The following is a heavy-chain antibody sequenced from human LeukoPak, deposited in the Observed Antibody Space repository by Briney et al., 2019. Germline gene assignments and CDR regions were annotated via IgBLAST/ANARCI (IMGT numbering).Heavy chain of an antibody. CDR3: AREQYSGSYYYYGMDV. CDR1: GGSISSYH. V-gene: IGHV4-59*01. D-gene: IGHD1-26*01. J-gene: IGHJ6*02. Sequence: ASETLSLTCTVSGGSISSYHWSWIRQPPGKGLEWIGYIYYSGSTNYNPSLKSRVTISVDTSKNQFSLKLSSVTAADTAVYYCAREQYSGSYYYYGMDVWGQGTTVTVSS. CDR2: IYYSGST.